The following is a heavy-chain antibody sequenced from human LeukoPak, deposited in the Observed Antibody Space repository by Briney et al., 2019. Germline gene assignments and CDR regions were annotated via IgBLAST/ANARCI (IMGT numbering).Heavy chain of an antibody. CDR3: ARTRRSTRGVAAAVTSGYFDY. V-gene: IGHV4-34*01. Sequence: SETLSLTCAVYGGSFSGYYWSWIRQPPGKGLEWIGEINHSGSTNYNPSLKSRVTISVDTSKNQFSLKLSSVTAADTAVYYCARTRRSTRGVAAAVTSGYFDYWGQGTLVTVSS. CDR2: INHSGST. J-gene: IGHJ4*02. D-gene: IGHD6-13*01. CDR1: GGSFSGYY.